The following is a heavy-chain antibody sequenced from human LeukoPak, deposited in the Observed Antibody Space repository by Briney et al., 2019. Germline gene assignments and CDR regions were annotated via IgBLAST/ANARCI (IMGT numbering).Heavy chain of an antibody. J-gene: IGHJ3*02. CDR2: IIPIFGTA. V-gene: IGHV1-69*13. CDR3: ARENSNWNYVGGTAFEI. Sequence: ASVKVSCKASGGTFSSYAITWVRQAPGQGLEWMGGIIPIFGTANCAQKFQGRVMITADESTTTAYMELSSLRSEDTAVYYCARENSNWNYVGGTAFEIWGQGTMVTVSS. D-gene: IGHD1-7*01. CDR1: GGTFSSYA.